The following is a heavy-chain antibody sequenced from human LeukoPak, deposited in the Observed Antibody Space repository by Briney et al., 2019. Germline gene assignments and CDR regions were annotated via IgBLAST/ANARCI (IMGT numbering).Heavy chain of an antibody. V-gene: IGHV1-2*02. CDR3: ARVGSSGCYGGRLLFDY. J-gene: IGHJ4*02. CDR1: GYTFTGYY. CDR2: INPNSGGT. D-gene: IGHD6-19*01. Sequence: ASVKVSCKASGYTFTGYYMHWVRQAPGQGLEWMGWINPNSGGTSYAQKFQGRVTMTRDTSTSTVYMELSSLRSEDTAVYYCARVGSSGCYGGRLLFDYWGQGTLVTVSS.